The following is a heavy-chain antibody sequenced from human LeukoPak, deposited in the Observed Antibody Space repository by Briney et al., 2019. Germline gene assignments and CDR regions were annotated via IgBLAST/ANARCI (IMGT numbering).Heavy chain of an antibody. V-gene: IGHV3-11*01. D-gene: IGHD3-10*01. Sequence: GGSLRLSCAASGFTFSDYYMSWIRQAPGKGLEWVSYISSSGSTIYYADSVKGRFTISRDNAKNSLYLQMSSLRAEDTAVYYCARDPYIVSNYYGSGSFDYWGQGTLVTVSS. J-gene: IGHJ4*02. CDR3: ARDPYIVSNYYGSGSFDY. CDR2: ISSSGSTI. CDR1: GFTFSDYY.